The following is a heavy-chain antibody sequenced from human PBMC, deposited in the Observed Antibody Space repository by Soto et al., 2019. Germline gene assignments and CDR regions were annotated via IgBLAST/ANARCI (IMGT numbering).Heavy chain of an antibody. CDR2: ISDNSSVI. D-gene: IGHD2-8*01. CDR1: GFTFSTYS. Sequence: AGGSLRLSCAASGFTFSTYSINWVRQAPGKGLEWISYISDNSSVIYYADAVKGRFTISRDNAKNSLYLQMNSLRDEDTAVYYCARDRDAYCSKGICSGPYFDYWGQGTLVTVSS. J-gene: IGHJ4*02. V-gene: IGHV3-48*02. CDR3: ARDRDAYCSKGICSGPYFDY.